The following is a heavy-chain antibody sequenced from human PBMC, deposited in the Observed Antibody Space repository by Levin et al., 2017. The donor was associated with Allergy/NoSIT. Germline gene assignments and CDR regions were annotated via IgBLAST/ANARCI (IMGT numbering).Heavy chain of an antibody. CDR1: GFSLTTSAMC. CDR3: ARSSPGGFSYGHHFDY. J-gene: IGHJ4*02. D-gene: IGHD5-18*01. Sequence: SGPTLVKPTQTLTLTCTFSGFSLTTSAMCVSWIRQPPGKALEWLARIDWDDDKYYSTSLKTRLSIFKDTSKNQVVLTMTNMDPVDTATYYCARSSPGGFSYGHHFDYWGQGTLVAVSS. V-gene: IGHV2-70*11. CDR2: IDWDDDK.